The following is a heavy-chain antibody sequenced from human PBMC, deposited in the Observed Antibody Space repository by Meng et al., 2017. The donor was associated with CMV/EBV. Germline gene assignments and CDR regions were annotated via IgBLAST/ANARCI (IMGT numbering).Heavy chain of an antibody. CDR2: FYHSGST. J-gene: IGHJ6*02. CDR3: ARPHTDYYESSGYSHYYYYAMDV. CDR1: GGSISSSHW. Sequence: GSLRLSCAVSGGSISSSHWWSWVRQPPGKGLEWIGEFYHSGSTNYNPSLRSRVTISVDKSKNQFSLKLRSVTAADTAVYYCARPHTDYYESSGYSHYYYYAMDVWGQGTTVTVSS. V-gene: IGHV4-4*02. D-gene: IGHD3-22*01.